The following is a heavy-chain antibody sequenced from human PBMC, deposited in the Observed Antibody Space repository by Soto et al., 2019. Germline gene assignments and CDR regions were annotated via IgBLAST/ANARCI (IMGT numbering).Heavy chain of an antibody. CDR1: GGTFNSLA. Sequence: SVKVSCKASGGTFNSLAISWVRQAPGQGXEWMGGIIPFFKGTNYAEKFQGRVTITADESTSTAYMDLSSLRSEDTAVYYCARDVSLNYYDGTYYYFAMDVWGQGTTVTVSS. V-gene: IGHV1-69*13. D-gene: IGHD3-16*01. CDR3: ARDVSLNYYDGTYYYFAMDV. J-gene: IGHJ6*02. CDR2: IIPFFKGT.